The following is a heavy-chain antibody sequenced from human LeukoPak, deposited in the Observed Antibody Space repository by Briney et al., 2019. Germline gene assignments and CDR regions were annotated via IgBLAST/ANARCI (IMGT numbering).Heavy chain of an antibody. Sequence: GRSLRLSCAASGFTFSSYGMHWVRQAPGKGLEWVAVISYDGSNKYYADSVKGRFTISRDNSKNTLYLQTNSLRAEDTAVYYCAKDGGHSGYDGGGFDYWGQGTLVTVSS. CDR2: ISYDGSNK. CDR3: AKDGGHSGYDGGGFDY. J-gene: IGHJ4*02. D-gene: IGHD5-12*01. V-gene: IGHV3-30*18. CDR1: GFTFSSYG.